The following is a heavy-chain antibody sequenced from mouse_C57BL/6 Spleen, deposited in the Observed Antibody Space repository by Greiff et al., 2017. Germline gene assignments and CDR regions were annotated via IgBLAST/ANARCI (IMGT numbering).Heavy chain of an antibody. J-gene: IGHJ4*01. D-gene: IGHD1-1*01. CDR2: INPYYGTT. Sequence: VQLQQSGPELVKPGASVTISCKASGYSFTDYYMNWVKQSNGKSLEWIGGINPYYGTTSYNQKFKGKATLTVVQSSSTAYMQLNSLTSEDSAVYYCARIATVVEGAMDYWGQGTSVTVSS. CDR3: ARIATVVEGAMDY. V-gene: IGHV1-39*01. CDR1: GYSFTDYY.